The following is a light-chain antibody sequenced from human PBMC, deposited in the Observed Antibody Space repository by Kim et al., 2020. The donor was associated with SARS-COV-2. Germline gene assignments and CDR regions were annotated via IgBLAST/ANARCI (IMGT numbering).Light chain of an antibody. Sequence: ASTGDRLSLPCRCRQGISSYLASYQQTPGKAPNLLIYAPSTLQRRVPSRFSGSGSGPDFTLTITCLQSEDLATYSCQQYSSYPPSSGQGTRLAI. CDR3: QQYSSYPPS. V-gene: IGKV1-8*01. CDR2: APS. CDR1: QGISSY. J-gene: IGKJ2*03.